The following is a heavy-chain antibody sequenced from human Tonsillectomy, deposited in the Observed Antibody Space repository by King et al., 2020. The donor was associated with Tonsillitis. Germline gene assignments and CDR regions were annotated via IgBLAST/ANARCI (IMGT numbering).Heavy chain of an antibody. Sequence: TLKESGPTLVKPTQTLTLTCTFSGFSLSTSGVGVGWIRQPPGKALEWLALIYWNDDKRYSPSLKSRLTITKDTSKNQVVLTMTNMDPVDTATYYCARVYGGDPTFDYWGQGTLVTVSS. CDR3: ARVYGGDPTFDY. J-gene: IGHJ4*02. CDR2: IYWNDDK. D-gene: IGHD4-17*01. V-gene: IGHV2-5*01. CDR1: GFSLSTSGVG.